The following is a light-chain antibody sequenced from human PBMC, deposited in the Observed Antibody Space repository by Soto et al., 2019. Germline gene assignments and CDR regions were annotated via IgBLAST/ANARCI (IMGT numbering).Light chain of an antibody. CDR1: SSNLGAGYD. V-gene: IGLV1-40*01. CDR2: GNS. J-gene: IGLJ3*02. Sequence: QSVLTQPPSVSGAPGQRVIISCTGGSSNLGAGYDAHWYQHRPGTAPKLLISGNSYRPSGVPDRFSGSKSGTSASLAITGLQPEDEADYFCKSYDVTLSGSRVFGGGTQLTV. CDR3: KSYDVTLSGSRV.